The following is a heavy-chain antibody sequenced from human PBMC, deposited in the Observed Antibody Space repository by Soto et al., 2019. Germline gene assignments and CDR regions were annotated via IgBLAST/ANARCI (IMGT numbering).Heavy chain of an antibody. J-gene: IGHJ1*01. CDR2: ISPLKGRT. CDR1: GYTFTSYG. CDR3: AMDYGDRPEYFKH. Sequence: VQLVQSGPDLKRPGASMKVSCKASGYTFTSYGISWVRQAPGQGLEWMAWISPLKGRTQYSQKAQGRVTLSTDTSSNTAYMEMTTLRVDDTAVYYCAMDYGDRPEYFKHWRQGTLVSVS. D-gene: IGHD4-17*01. V-gene: IGHV1-18*04.